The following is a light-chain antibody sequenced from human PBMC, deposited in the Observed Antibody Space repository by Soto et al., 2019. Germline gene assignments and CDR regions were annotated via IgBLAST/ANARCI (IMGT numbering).Light chain of an antibody. J-gene: IGKJ2*01. Sequence: DIVMTQSPLSLPVTPGEPASISCRSSQGLLHSNGYNYLDWYLQKPGQSPQLLIYLGSNRASGVPDRFSGSGSGTDFTLKISRVEAEDVGVYYCMQALQTPYTFGQGTKLELK. CDR1: QGLLHSNGYNY. V-gene: IGKV2-28*01. CDR2: LGS. CDR3: MQALQTPYT.